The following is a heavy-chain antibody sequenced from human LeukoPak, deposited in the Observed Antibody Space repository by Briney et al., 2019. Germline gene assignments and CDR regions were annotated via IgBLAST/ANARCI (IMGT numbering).Heavy chain of an antibody. Sequence: PGGSLRLSCAASGITFSGSAMHWVRQASGKGLEWVGRIRSKANSYATAYAASVKGRFTISRDDSKNTAYLQMNSLKTEDTAVHYCTRPGIVGATVDYWGQGTLVTVSS. CDR2: IRSKANSYAT. D-gene: IGHD1-26*01. V-gene: IGHV3-73*01. CDR3: TRPGIVGATVDY. J-gene: IGHJ4*02. CDR1: GITFSGSA.